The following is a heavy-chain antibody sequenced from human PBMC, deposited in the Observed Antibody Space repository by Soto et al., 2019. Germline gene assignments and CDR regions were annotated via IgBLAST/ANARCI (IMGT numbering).Heavy chain of an antibody. CDR3: AGRGDFEAFDI. CDR1: GFTVSNNY. D-gene: IGHD4-17*01. J-gene: IGHJ3*02. CDR2: YYRGGST. V-gene: IGHV3-66*01. Sequence: EVQLVESGGGLVQPGGSLRLSCAGSGFTVSNNYMSWVRQAPGKGLEWDSLYYRGGSTYYADSVKGRFTISRDNSKNTLYLQMDSLRAEDTAVYYCAGRGDFEAFDIWGQGTMVTVSS.